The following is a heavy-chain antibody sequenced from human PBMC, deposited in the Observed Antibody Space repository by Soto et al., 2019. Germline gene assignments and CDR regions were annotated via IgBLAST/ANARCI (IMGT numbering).Heavy chain of an antibody. CDR2: IIPIFGTA. D-gene: IGHD3-3*01. CDR1: GGTFSSYD. CDR3: ARSTTYYDFWSGYWQRDNYYYYGMDV. Sequence: SVKNSCKASGGTFSSYDISWVRQAPGQGLEWMGGIIPIFGTANYAQKFQGRVTITADESTSTAYMELSSLRSEDTAVYYCARSTTYYDFWSGYWQRDNYYYYGMDVWGQGTTVTFSS. J-gene: IGHJ6*02. V-gene: IGHV1-69*01.